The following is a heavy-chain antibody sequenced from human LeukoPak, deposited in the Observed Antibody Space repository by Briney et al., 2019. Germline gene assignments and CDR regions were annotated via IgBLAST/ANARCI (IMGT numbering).Heavy chain of an antibody. D-gene: IGHD3-10*01. J-gene: IGHJ4*02. Sequence: GGSLRLSCAASGFTLSRYWMSWVRQAPGKGLEWVANIRHDGSEKYYVDSVKGRFTISRDNAKNSLYLQMNSLRGEDTAVYYCARDRDYYNYFEYWGQGTLVTVSS. CDR2: IRHDGSEK. CDR1: GFTLSRYW. V-gene: IGHV3-7*04. CDR3: ARDRDYYNYFEY.